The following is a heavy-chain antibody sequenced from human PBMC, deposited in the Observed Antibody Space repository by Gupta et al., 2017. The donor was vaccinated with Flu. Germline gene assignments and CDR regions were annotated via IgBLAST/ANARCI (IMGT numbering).Heavy chain of an antibody. CDR2: INISGGHT. V-gene: IGHV3-23*01. Sequence: EEQLLESGGGLVQPGVSLRVSCAGAGFTFSAFVMSWVRQAPGKGLEWVSGINISGGHTYYTDSVKGRFTISRDNSKSTLFLQMNSLRVDDTAVYYCAKSRPGVGVIRWGQGTPVSVSS. CDR3: AKSRPGVGVIR. J-gene: IGHJ4*02. CDR1: GFTFSAFV. D-gene: IGHD3-10*01.